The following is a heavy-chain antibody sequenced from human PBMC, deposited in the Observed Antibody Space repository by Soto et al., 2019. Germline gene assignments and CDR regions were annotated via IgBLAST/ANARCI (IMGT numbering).Heavy chain of an antibody. Sequence: QVQLVQSGTEVKKPGASVKVSCKASGYSFTHYVIHWVRQAPGQRLEWMGWIGAGDGKTYYSQNFQGRVTTTKDTSPTTAYMELSRLIPEDTAVYYCVSDYASDSGVLLDFWGQGTLVTVSS. CDR1: GYSFTHYV. V-gene: IGHV1-3*01. J-gene: IGHJ4*02. D-gene: IGHD3-22*01. CDR3: VSDYASDSGVLLDF. CDR2: IGAGDGKT.